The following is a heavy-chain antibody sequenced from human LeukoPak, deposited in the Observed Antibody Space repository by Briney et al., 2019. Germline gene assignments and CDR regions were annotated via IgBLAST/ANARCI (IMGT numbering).Heavy chain of an antibody. D-gene: IGHD2-2*01. J-gene: IGHJ5*02. CDR1: GYTFTGYY. Sequence: ASVKVSCKASGYTFTGYYMHWVRQAPGQGLEWMGRINPNSGGTNYAQKFQGRVTMTRDTSISTAYMELSRLRSDDTAVYYCARSRPILPAKVNWFDPWGQGTLVTVSS. V-gene: IGHV1-2*06. CDR2: INPNSGGT. CDR3: ARSRPILPAKVNWFDP.